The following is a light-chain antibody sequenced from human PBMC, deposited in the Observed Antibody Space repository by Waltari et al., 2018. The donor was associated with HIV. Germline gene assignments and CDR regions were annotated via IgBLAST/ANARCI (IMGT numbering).Light chain of an antibody. CDR1: QSVLHSSNNTND. CDR2: WAS. J-gene: IGKJ3*01. Sequence: DIVMTQSPDSLAVSLGEWATINCKSSQSVLHSSNNTNDLAWYQQKPGQPPKLLTYWASTRKSGVPDRVSGSGSGTDFTLTINSLQAEDVAVYYCQQYFSSPRTFGPGTKVDV. V-gene: IGKV4-1*01. CDR3: QQYFSSPRT.